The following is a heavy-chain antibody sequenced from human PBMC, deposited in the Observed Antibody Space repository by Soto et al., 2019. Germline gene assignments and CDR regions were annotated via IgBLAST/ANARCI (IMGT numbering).Heavy chain of an antibody. V-gene: IGHV6-1*01. CDR2: TYYRSKWYN. J-gene: IGHJ6*02. D-gene: IGHD6-13*01. CDR1: GDSVSSNSAA. Sequence: PSQTLSLTCAISGDSVSSNSAAWNWIRQSPSRGLEWLGRTYYRSKWYNDYAVSVKSRITINPDTSKNQFSLQLNSVTPEDTAVYYCARVLNPVGSSSRSLYYYYYGMDVWGQGTTVTVSS. CDR3: ARVLNPVGSSSRSLYYYYYGMDV.